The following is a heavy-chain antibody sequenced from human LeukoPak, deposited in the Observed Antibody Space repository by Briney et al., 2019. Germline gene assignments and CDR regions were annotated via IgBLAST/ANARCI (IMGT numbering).Heavy chain of an antibody. J-gene: IGHJ1*01. CDR2: IYYSGST. Sequence: SETLSLTCTVSGVSINSYYWSWIRQPPGKGLEWIGYIYYSGSTDYNPSLKSRVTISVDTPKNQFSLKLSSVTAADTAVYYCARVKKWYFQHWGQGTLVTVSS. CDR3: ARVKKWYFQH. D-gene: IGHD1-26*01. V-gene: IGHV4-59*01. CDR1: GVSINSYY.